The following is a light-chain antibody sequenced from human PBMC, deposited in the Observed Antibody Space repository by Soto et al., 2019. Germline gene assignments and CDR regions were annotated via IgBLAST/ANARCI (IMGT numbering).Light chain of an antibody. V-gene: IGLV2-14*04. J-gene: IGLJ1*01. CDR2: DVS. CDR1: SSDVGGYNY. Sequence: PGQSITLSCTGTSSDVGGYNYVSWYQQHPGKAPKLMIYDVSNRPSGVSNRFSGSKSGNTASLTISGLQAEDEADYYCSSYTSSSTLEGFGTGTKVTVL. CDR3: SSYTSSSTLEG.